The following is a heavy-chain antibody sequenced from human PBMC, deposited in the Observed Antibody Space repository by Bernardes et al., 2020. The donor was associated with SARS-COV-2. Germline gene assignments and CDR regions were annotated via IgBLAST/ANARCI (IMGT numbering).Heavy chain of an antibody. J-gene: IGHJ4*02. CDR1: GFSFSTYG. CDR2: ISYDGNNK. Sequence: GGSLRLSCVVSGFSFSTYGMHWVRQAPGKGLEWVAVISYDGNNKFYADFVKGRFTISRDKSKNALYLQMNSLRVEDTAVYYCATGIQRESTIPRDWGQGTLVTVSS. V-gene: IGHV3-30*03. CDR3: ATGIQRESTIPRD. D-gene: IGHD5-12*01.